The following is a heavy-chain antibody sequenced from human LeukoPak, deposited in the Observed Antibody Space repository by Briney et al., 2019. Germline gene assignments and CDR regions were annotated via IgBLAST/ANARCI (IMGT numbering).Heavy chain of an antibody. J-gene: IGHJ6*04. CDR2: LSISRSTI. CDR3: AELGITMIGGV. CDR1: GFTFSSYS. V-gene: IGHV3-48*01. Sequence: PGGSLRLSCAASGFTFSSYSMNWVRGSRGGGGEGVSYLSISRSTIYYADSVKGRFTISRDNAKNPLYLQMNSLRAEDTAVYYCAELGITMIGGVWGKGTTVTISS. D-gene: IGHD3-10*02.